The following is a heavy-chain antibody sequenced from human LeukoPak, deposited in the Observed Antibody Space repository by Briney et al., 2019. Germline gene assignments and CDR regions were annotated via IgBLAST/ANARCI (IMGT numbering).Heavy chain of an antibody. Sequence: SETLSLTCAVSGVSISSGAFNWNWLRPHPGKGLVRIWYIYYNGNTCYNPSLKSRVTISVDTSKNQFSLQLNSVTAADTAVYYCARGCSAGSGYHSYYWGQGTLVTVSS. J-gene: IGHJ4*02. D-gene: IGHD2-15*01. CDR1: GVSISSGAFN. V-gene: IGHV4-31*11. CDR2: IYYNGNT. CDR3: ARGCSAGSGYHSYY.